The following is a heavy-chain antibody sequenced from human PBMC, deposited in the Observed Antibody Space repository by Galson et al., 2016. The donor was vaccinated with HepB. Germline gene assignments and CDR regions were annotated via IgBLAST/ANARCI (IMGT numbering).Heavy chain of an antibody. Sequence: TLSLTCSVSGGSIDNGGYYWTWIRQHPVKGLECVGYIPNSGTTSYNPSLKSRVALSVDTSKNLFSLRLTGVTAADTAVYYCARGTCSGGNCDLEPFGVDVWGKGTMVTVSS. V-gene: IGHV4-31*03. D-gene: IGHD2-15*01. CDR3: ARGTCSGGNCDLEPFGVDV. CDR2: IPNSGTT. CDR1: GGSIDNGGYY. J-gene: IGHJ6*04.